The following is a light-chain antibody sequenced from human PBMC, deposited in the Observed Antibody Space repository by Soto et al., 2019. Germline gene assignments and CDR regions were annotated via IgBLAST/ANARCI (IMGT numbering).Light chain of an antibody. V-gene: IGKV1-5*01. CDR3: QQYDIYSRT. J-gene: IGKJ1*01. CDR1: QSISNW. Sequence: DIQMTQSPSTLSASVGDRVTITCRASQSISNWLAWYQQKPGKAPKLLIYDASTSQSGVPSRFSGSGSGTEFTLTISSLYPDDFATYYCQQYDIYSRTFGQGTKV. CDR2: DAS.